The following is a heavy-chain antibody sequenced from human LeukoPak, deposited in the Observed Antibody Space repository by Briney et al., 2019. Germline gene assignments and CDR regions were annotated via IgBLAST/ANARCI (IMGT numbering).Heavy chain of an antibody. CDR3: ARSVDTAEAQTAFDY. D-gene: IGHD5-18*01. CDR2: IYYSGST. CDR1: GGSISSYY. V-gene: IGHV4-59*12. J-gene: IGHJ4*02. Sequence: SETLSLTCTVSGGSISSYYWSWIRQPPGKGLEWIGYIYYSGSTNYNPSLKSRVTISVDTSKNQFSLKLSSVTAADTAVYYCARSVDTAEAQTAFDYWGQGTLVTVSS.